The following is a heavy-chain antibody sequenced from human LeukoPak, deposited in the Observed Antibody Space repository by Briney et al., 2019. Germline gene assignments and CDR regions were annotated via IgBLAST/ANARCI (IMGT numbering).Heavy chain of an antibody. CDR2: ISAYNGNT. D-gene: IGHD6-19*01. CDR3: ARIRSSGWYGEAFDI. CDR1: GYTFTSYG. J-gene: IGHJ3*02. Sequence: ASVTVSCKASGYTFTSYGISWVRQAPGQGLEWMGWISAYNGNTNYAQKLQGRVTMTTDTSTRTAYMELRSLRSDDTAVYYCARIRSSGWYGEAFDIWGQGTMVTVSS. V-gene: IGHV1-18*01.